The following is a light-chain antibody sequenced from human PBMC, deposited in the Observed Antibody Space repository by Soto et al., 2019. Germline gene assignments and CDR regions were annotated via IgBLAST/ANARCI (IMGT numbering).Light chain of an antibody. V-gene: IGKV3-15*01. CDR1: QSVNLY. Sequence: EVVLTQSPATLSVSTGEGATLSCRASQSVNLYLAWYQQKPGQAPRVIIYGVSTRATGVPGRFSGSGSGTEFTLTISTLQSEDFGVYYCQQYNNWPITFGQGTRLEIK. CDR3: QQYNNWPIT. J-gene: IGKJ5*01. CDR2: GVS.